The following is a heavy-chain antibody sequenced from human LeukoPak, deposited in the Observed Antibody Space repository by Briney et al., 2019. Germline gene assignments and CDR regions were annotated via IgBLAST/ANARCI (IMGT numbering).Heavy chain of an antibody. D-gene: IGHD2-8*01. J-gene: IGHJ4*02. V-gene: IGHV4-4*07. CDR2: IYTSGST. CDR1: GGSIRSYY. CDR3: ARESPDIVLMVYAIPGGNWFDY. Sequence: PSETLSLTCAVSGGSIRSYYWSWIRQPAGKGLEWIGRIYTSGSTNYNPSLKSRVTMSVDTSKNQFSLKLSSVTAADTAVYYCARESPDIVLMVYAIPGGNWFDYWDQGTLVTVSS.